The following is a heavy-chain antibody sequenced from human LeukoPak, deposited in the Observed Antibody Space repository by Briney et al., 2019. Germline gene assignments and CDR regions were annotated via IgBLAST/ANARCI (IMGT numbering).Heavy chain of an antibody. CDR2: IIPIFGTA. CDR1: GGTFRSYA. D-gene: IGHD6-6*01. J-gene: IGHJ5*02. Sequence: SVKVSCNASGGTFRSYAISWVRQAPGQGLEWMGGIIPIFGTANYAQKFQGRVTITTDESTSTAYMELSSLRSEDTAVYYCARASSESIAARPYWFDPWGQGTLVTVSS. CDR3: ARASSESIAARPYWFDP. V-gene: IGHV1-69*05.